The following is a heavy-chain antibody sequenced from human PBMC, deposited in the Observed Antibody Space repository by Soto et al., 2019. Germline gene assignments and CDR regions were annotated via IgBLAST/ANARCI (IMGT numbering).Heavy chain of an antibody. D-gene: IGHD4-17*01. CDR3: ARAISSVTTFYFDL. Sequence: QVQLVQSGAEVKEPGASVKVSCKASGYTFTSYAMHWVRQAPGQRLEWMGWINAGNGNTKYSQKFQGRVTVTRDTSASTAYMELSSLRSEDTAVYYCARAISSVTTFYFDLWGRGTLVTVSS. V-gene: IGHV1-3*01. CDR1: GYTFTSYA. J-gene: IGHJ2*01. CDR2: INAGNGNT.